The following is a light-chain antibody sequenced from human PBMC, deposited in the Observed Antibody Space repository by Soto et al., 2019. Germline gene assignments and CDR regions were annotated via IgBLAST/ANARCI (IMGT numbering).Light chain of an antibody. CDR1: SSDVGGYNY. CDR2: VVN. Sequence: QSALTQPASVSGSPGQSITISCTGTSSDVGGYNYVSWYQQHPGKAPKLMIYVVNNRPSGVSNRCSGSKSGNTASLTISGLQAEDEADYYCSSYTSSSTLVVFGGGTKLTVL. J-gene: IGLJ2*01. CDR3: SSYTSSSTLVV. V-gene: IGLV2-14*01.